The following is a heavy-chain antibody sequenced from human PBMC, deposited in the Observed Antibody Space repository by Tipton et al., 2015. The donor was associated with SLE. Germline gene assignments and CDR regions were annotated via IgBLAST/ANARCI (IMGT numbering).Heavy chain of an antibody. CDR1: GGSISSSSYY. Sequence: GLVKPSETLSLTCTVSGGSISSSSYYWGWIRQPPGKGLEWIGSIYYSGSTYYNPSLKSRVTISVDTSKNQFSLKLSSVTAADTAVYYCARVSDHAFDIWGQGTMVTVSS. CDR2: IYYSGST. CDR3: ARVSDHAFDI. J-gene: IGHJ3*02. V-gene: IGHV4-39*07.